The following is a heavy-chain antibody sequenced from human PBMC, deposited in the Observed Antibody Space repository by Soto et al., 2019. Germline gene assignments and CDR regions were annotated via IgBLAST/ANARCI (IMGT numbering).Heavy chain of an antibody. CDR3: AKGSASGSPYCLDF. CDR2: ISYDGSNK. CDR1: GFTFSSYA. D-gene: IGHD6-25*01. V-gene: IGHV3-30-3*01. J-gene: IGHJ4*02. Sequence: GGSLRLACAASGFTFSSYAIHWVRQAPGKGLEWVAVISYDGSNKYYADSVKGRFTISRDNSKNTVYLQMSSLRAEDTAVYFCAKGSASGSPYCLDFWGQGTLVTVSS.